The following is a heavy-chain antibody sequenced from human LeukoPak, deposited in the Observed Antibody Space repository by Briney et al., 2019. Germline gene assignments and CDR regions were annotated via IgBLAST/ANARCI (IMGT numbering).Heavy chain of an antibody. D-gene: IGHD2-15*01. J-gene: IGHJ4*02. V-gene: IGHV3-23*01. Sequence: QAGGSLRLSCAASGFTFSSYAMSWVRQAPGKGLEWVSAISGSGGSTYYADSVKGRFTISRDNSKNTLYLQMNSLRAEDTAVYYCAKDHDAVVVAATPTIDYWGQGTLVTVSS. CDR3: AKDHDAVVVAATPTIDY. CDR2: ISGSGGST. CDR1: GFTFSSYA.